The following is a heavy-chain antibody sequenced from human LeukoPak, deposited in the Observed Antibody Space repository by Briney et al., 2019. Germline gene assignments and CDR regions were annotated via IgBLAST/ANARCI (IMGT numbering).Heavy chain of an antibody. J-gene: IGHJ4*02. CDR1: LASTTTYY. CDR2: IDFSRSV. D-gene: IGHD1-26*01. Sequence: SETLSLTCTVPLASTTTYYWSSVRQPPGKGLEYIGQIDFSRSVNYDPSLNCRVAMTLAASKNQFSLTVSSVTAADTAIYYCARDILDVGATHYFDYWGQGSLLTVSS. CDR3: ARDILDVGATHYFDY. V-gene: IGHV4-4*07.